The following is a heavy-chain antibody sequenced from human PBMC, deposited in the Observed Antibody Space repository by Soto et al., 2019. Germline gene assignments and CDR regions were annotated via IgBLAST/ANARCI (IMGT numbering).Heavy chain of an antibody. CDR2: IYYSGST. J-gene: IGHJ5*02. Sequence: SETLSLTCTVSGGSISSGDYYWSWIRQPPGKGLEWIGYIYYSGSTYYNPSLKSRVTISVDTSKNQFSLRLSSVTAADTAVYYCASSAPAITMTFAPWGQGTLVTVSS. D-gene: IGHD3-22*01. CDR1: GGSISSGDYY. V-gene: IGHV4-30-4*01. CDR3: ASSAPAITMTFAP.